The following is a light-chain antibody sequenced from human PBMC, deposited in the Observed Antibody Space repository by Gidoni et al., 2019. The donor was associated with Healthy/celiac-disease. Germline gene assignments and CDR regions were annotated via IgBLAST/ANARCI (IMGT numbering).Light chain of an antibody. Sequence: ATLSCRASQSVSSYLAWYQQKPGQAPRLLIYDASNRATGIPARCSGSGSGTDFTLTISSLELEDFAVYYCQQRSNWPPLTFGGGTKVEIK. J-gene: IGKJ4*01. CDR3: QQRSNWPPLT. V-gene: IGKV3-11*01. CDR1: QSVSSY. CDR2: DAS.